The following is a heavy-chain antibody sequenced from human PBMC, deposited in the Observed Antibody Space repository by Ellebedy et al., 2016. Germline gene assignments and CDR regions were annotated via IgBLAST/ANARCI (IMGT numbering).Heavy chain of an antibody. Sequence: ASVKVSCKASGYTFTSYAMHWVRQAPGQRLEWMGWINAGNGNTKYSQKFQGRVTITRDTSASTAYMELSSLRSEDTAVYYCARVGWELLIFDYWGQGTLVTVSS. J-gene: IGHJ4*02. CDR2: INAGNGNT. D-gene: IGHD1-26*01. CDR1: GYTFTSYA. V-gene: IGHV1-3*01. CDR3: ARVGWELLIFDY.